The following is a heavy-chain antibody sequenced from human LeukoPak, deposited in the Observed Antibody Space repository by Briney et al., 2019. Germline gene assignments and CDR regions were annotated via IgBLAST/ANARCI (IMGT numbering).Heavy chain of an antibody. V-gene: IGHV4-59*01. Sequence: SETLSLTCTVSGDSIRSSYWSWIRQPPGKGLEWIGYIYYSGSTSYNPSLKSRVTMSVDTSKNQFSLKLSSVTPADTAVYYCARVQRAGTTDYWGQGTPVTVSS. CDR1: GDSIRSSY. J-gene: IGHJ4*02. CDR3: ARVQRAGTTDY. CDR2: IYYSGST. D-gene: IGHD1-7*01.